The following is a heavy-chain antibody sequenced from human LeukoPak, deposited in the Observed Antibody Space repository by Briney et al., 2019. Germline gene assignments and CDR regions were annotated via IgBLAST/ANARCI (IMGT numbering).Heavy chain of an antibody. CDR1: GFTVSSNY. CDR3: AREGIWSPLLFDY. Sequence: GGSLRLSCAASGFTVSSNYMSWVRQAPGKGLEWVSVIYSGGSTYYADSVKGRFTVSRDNAKNSLYLQMNSLRAEDTAVYYCAREGIWSPLLFDYWGQGTLVTVSS. V-gene: IGHV3-53*01. D-gene: IGHD6-13*01. J-gene: IGHJ4*02. CDR2: IYSGGST.